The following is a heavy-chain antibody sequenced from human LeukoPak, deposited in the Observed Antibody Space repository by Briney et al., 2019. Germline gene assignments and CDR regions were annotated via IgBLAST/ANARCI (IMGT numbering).Heavy chain of an antibody. CDR1: GGSISSSNW. D-gene: IGHD5-18*01. V-gene: IGHV4-4*02. J-gene: IGHJ4*02. CDR3: ARRRGYSYGYGGDYFDY. Sequence: PSGTLALTCAVSGGSISSSNWWSWVRQPPGKGLEWIGEIYHSGSTNYNPSLKSRVTISVDKSKNQFSLKLSSVTAADTAVYYCARRRGYSYGYGGDYFDYWGQGTLVTVSS. CDR2: IYHSGST.